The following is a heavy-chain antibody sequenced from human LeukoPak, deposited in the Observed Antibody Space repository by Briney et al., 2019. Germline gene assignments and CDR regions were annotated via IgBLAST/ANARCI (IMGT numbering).Heavy chain of an antibody. Sequence: GASVKVSCKTSGYTFTNNAINWVRQAPGQGLEWMGWINTNTGNPTYAQGFTGRFVFSLDTSVSTAYLQISSLKTEDTAVYYCARDYYDSSGFSRNDYWGQGTLVTVSS. V-gene: IGHV7-4-1*02. CDR1: GYTFTNNA. CDR3: ARDYYDSSGFSRNDY. D-gene: IGHD3-22*01. CDR2: INTNTGNP. J-gene: IGHJ4*02.